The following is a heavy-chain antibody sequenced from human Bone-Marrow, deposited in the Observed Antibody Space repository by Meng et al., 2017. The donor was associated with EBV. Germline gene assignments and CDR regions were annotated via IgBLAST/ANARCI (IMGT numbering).Heavy chain of an antibody. CDR2: IYYSVDT. J-gene: IGHJ4*02. CDR3: ARGISSGWYYYFDY. Sequence: QVHCLASAAGLLYPSQSPFLTCTLSASSVSRGGYYWSCIRQPPWKGLDWIGYIYYSVDTTYNPSLNSRVTMSVDTSENQFSLKLSSVTAADTAVYYCARGISSGWYYYFDYWGQGTLVTVSS. CDR1: ASSVSRGGYY. D-gene: IGHD6-19*01. V-gene: IGHV4-61*08.